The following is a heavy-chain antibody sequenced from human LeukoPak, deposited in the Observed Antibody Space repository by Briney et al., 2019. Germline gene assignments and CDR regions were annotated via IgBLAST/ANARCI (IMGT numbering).Heavy chain of an antibody. CDR1: GYTFISYG. CDR3: ARDSDCSGGSCHFDY. CDR2: ISVYNGNT. Sequence: ASVKVSCKASGYTFISYGITWVRQAPGQGLEWMGWISVYNGNTNYAQKLQGRVTMTTDTSTSTAYMELRSLRSDDTAVYYCARDSDCSGGSCHFDYWGQGTLVTVPS. D-gene: IGHD2-15*01. V-gene: IGHV1-18*01. J-gene: IGHJ4*02.